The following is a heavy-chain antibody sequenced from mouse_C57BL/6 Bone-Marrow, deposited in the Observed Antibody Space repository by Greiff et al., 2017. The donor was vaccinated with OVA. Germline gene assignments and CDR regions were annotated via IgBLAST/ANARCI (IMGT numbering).Heavy chain of an antibody. Sequence: QVQLQQPGAELVKPGASVKLSCKASGYTFTSYWMQWVKQRPGQGLEWIGEIDPSDSYTNYNQKFKGKATLTVDTSSTTAYMQLSSLTSEDSAVYYCARYDYDSFDYWGKGTTITVSS. J-gene: IGHJ2*01. V-gene: IGHV1-50*01. CDR1: GYTFTSYW. D-gene: IGHD2-4*01. CDR2: IDPSDSYT. CDR3: ARYDYDSFDY.